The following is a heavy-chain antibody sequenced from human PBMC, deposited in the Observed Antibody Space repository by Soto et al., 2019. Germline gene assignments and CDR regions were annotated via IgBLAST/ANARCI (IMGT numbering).Heavy chain of an antibody. V-gene: IGHV4-39*01. CDR2: MRSSDNT. D-gene: IGHD4-17*01. CDR3: VRRTGYGDHRDWFDP. J-gene: IGHJ5*02. CDR1: GGSISSGSDF. Sequence: SETLSLTCAVSGGSISSGSDFWGWFRQPPGKGLEYIGRMRSSDNTWYKPSLKNQVNVSLDTPNNQFTLKLTSVTAADTAVYFCVRRTGYGDHRDWFDPWGQGILVTVSS.